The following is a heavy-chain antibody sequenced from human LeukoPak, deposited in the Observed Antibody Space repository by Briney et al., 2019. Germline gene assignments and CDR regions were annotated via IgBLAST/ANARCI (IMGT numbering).Heavy chain of an antibody. CDR2: IYYSGST. CDR1: GGSISSYY. V-gene: IGHV4-59*12. Sequence: SETLSLTCTVSGGSISSYYWSWIRQPPGKGLEWIGYIYYSGSTNYNPSLKSRVTISVDTSKNQFSLKLSSVTAADTAVYYCARARSTYYYDSSGPYYFDYWGQGTLVTVSS. D-gene: IGHD3-22*01. CDR3: ARARSTYYYDSSGPYYFDY. J-gene: IGHJ4*02.